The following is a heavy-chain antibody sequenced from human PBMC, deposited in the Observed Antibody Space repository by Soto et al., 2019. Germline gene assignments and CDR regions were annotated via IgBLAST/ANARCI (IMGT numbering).Heavy chain of an antibody. V-gene: IGHV4-59*08. Sequence: SETLSLTCTVSGGSISSYYWSWIRQPPGKGLEWIGYIYYSGSTNYNPSLKSRVTISVDTSKNQFSLKLSSVTAADTAVYYCARHKPPADDYSPHPEFDPWGQGTLVTVSS. CDR3: ARHKPPADDYSPHPEFDP. CDR1: GGSISSYY. D-gene: IGHD4-4*01. J-gene: IGHJ5*02. CDR2: IYYSGST.